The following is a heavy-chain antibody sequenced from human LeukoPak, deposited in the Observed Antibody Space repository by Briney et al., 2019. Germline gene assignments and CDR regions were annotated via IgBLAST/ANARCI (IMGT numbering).Heavy chain of an antibody. CDR2: INPSGGST. CDR3: ARGSRQYSYASVYGVDV. CDR1: GYTFTSYY. Sequence: ASVKVSCKASGYTFTSYYMHWVRQAPGQGLEWMGIINPSGGSTSYAQKFQGRVTMTRDTSTSTVYMELSSLRSEDTAVYYCARGSRQYSYASVYGVDVWGQGTTVTVSS. J-gene: IGHJ6*02. D-gene: IGHD5-18*01. V-gene: IGHV1-46*01.